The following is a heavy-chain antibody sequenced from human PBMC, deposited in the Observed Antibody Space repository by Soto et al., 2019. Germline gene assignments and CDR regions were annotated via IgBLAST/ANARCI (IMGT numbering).Heavy chain of an antibody. D-gene: IGHD6-19*01. CDR1: GFTFISNE. Sequence: PGGSLRLSCAASGFTFISNEMNWVRQAPGKGLEWISYISSSGSTKYYADSVKGRFTISRDNAKNSLFLRMNSLTVEDRAVYYCARGYTGGWSRGGYFDYWGQGALVTVSS. CDR2: ISSSGSTK. V-gene: IGHV3-48*03. CDR3: ARGYTGGWSRGGYFDY. J-gene: IGHJ4*02.